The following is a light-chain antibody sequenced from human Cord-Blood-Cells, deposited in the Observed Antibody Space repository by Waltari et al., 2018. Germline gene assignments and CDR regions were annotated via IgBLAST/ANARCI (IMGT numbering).Light chain of an antibody. Sequence: QSALTQPASVSGSPGQSITISCTGTSSDVGGYTYVSWYQQHPGKAPKLMIYAVSNRPSGVSNRVSGSKSGNTASLTISGPQAEDEADYYCSSYTSSSTLEVFGGGTKLTVL. CDR1: SSDVGGYTY. CDR2: AVS. J-gene: IGLJ2*01. CDR3: SSYTSSSTLEV. V-gene: IGLV2-14*01.